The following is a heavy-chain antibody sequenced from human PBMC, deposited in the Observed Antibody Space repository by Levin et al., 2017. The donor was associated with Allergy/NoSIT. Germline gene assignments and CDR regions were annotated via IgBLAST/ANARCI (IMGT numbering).Heavy chain of an antibody. Sequence: PGGSLRLSCAASGFTFDDYTMHWVRQAPGKGLEWVSLISWDGGSTYYADSVKGRFTISRDNSKNSLYLQMNSLRTEDTALYYCAKDHSQGRYFDWLPGAGDAFDIWGQGTMVTVSS. D-gene: IGHD3-9*01. CDR3: AKDHSQGRYFDWLPGAGDAFDI. V-gene: IGHV3-43*01. J-gene: IGHJ3*02. CDR1: GFTFDDYT. CDR2: ISWDGGST.